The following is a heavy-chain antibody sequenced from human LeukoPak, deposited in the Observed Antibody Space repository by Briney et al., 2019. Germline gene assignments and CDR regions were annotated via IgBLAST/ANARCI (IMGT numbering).Heavy chain of an antibody. D-gene: IGHD2-2*01. V-gene: IGHV1-3*01. J-gene: IGHJ6*02. Sequence: ASVKVSCKASGYTFAKYAIHWVRQAPGQRLEWMGWINAGDGSTRYSQKFYGGVTITRDTSASTAYMELSSLRSEDTAVYYCARSILVVPVASHLNYGVDVWGQGTTVTVSS. CDR1: GYTFAKYA. CDR3: ARSILVVPVASHLNYGVDV. CDR2: INAGDGST.